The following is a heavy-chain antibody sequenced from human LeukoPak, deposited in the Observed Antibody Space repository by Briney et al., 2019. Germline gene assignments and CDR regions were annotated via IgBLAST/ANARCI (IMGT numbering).Heavy chain of an antibody. CDR3: ARNTYYYDSSGYSFFDY. J-gene: IGHJ4*02. CDR2: IYTSGST. CDR1: GGSISSYY. D-gene: IGHD3-22*01. V-gene: IGHV4-4*07. Sequence: SETLSLTCTVSGGSISSYYWSWIRQPAGKGLEWIGRIYTSGSTNYNPSLKSRVTMSVDTSKNQFSLKLSSVTAADTAVYYCARNTYYYDSSGYSFFDYWGQGTLVTVSS.